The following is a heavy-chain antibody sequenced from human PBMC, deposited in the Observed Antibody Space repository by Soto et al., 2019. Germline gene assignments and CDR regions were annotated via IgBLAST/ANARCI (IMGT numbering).Heavy chain of an antibody. Sequence: VHLLESGGGLVQPGGSLRLSCAASGFSFSSYAMSWVRQAPGKGLEWVSAISSSGTSTFYADSVRGRFTISRDTSRKTLNLEMNTLRAEDTAFYYCAKESEGANYAFWSGYSFDSWGQGTLVTVAS. CDR1: GFSFSSYA. D-gene: IGHD3-3*01. CDR2: ISSSGTST. V-gene: IGHV3-23*01. CDR3: AKESEGANYAFWSGYSFDS. J-gene: IGHJ4*02.